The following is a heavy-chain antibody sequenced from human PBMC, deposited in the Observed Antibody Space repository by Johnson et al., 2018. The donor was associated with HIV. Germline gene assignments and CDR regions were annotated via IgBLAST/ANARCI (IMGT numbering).Heavy chain of an antibody. CDR1: GFTFSTYG. CDR2: ISSSGSTI. D-gene: IGHD6-13*01. Sequence: EKLVESGGGVVQPGRSLRLSCTASGFTFSTYGMHWVRQAPGKGLEWVSYISSSGSTIYYADSVKGRFTISRDNAKNSLYLQMNSLRAEDTALYYCAKDISPSSSSWGLLIDAFDIWGQGTMVTVSS. V-gene: IGHV3-48*04. J-gene: IGHJ3*02. CDR3: AKDISPSSSSWGLLIDAFDI.